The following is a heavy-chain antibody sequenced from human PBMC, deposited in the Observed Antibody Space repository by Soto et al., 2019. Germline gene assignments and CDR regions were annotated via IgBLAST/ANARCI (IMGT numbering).Heavy chain of an antibody. CDR3: ARAAFKHPSAAATNWFDP. CDR2: IWYDGSNQ. CDR1: GFTFSSYG. J-gene: IGHJ5*02. V-gene: IGHV3-33*01. D-gene: IGHD6-13*01. Sequence: PGGSLRLSCAASGFTFSSYGMHWVRQSPGKALEWVAVIWYDGSNQYYADSVKGRFTISRDNSKNTLYLQMNSLRAEDTAVYYCARAAFKHPSAAATNWFDPWGQGTLVTVSS.